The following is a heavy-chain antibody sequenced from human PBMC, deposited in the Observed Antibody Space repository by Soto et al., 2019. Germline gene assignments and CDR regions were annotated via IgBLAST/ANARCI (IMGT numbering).Heavy chain of an antibody. J-gene: IGHJ3*02. CDR1: GGSISSGGYY. CDR2: IYYSGST. Sequence: QVQLQESGPGLVKPSQTLSLTCTVSGGSISSGGYYWSWIRQHPGKGLEWIGYIYYSGSTYYNPSIKSRVTIAVDMSKNQFPLKLSSVTAADTAVYYCATVGLTVGATPGAFDIWGQGTMVTVSS. CDR3: ATVGLTVGATPGAFDI. D-gene: IGHD1-26*01. V-gene: IGHV4-31*03.